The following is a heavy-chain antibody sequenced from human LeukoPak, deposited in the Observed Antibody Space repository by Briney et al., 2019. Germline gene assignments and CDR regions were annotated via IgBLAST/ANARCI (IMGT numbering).Heavy chain of an antibody. V-gene: IGHV1-46*01. CDR1: GYTFTSYY. D-gene: IGHD2-2*01. CDR3: ASPIQYCSSTSCYDAFDI. Sequence: ASVKVSCKASGYTFTSYYMHWVRQAPGQGLGWMGIINPSGGSTSYAQKFQGRVTMTRDTSTSTVYMELSSLRSEDTAVYYCASPIQYCSSTSCYDAFDIWGQGTMVTVSS. CDR2: INPSGGST. J-gene: IGHJ3*02.